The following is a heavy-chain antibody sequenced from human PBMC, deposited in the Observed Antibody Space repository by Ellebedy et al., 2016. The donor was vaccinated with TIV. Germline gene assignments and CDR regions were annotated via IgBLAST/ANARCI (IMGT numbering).Heavy chain of an antibody. V-gene: IGHV1-2*04. Sequence: ASVKVSCXASGYTFTGYYMHWVRQAPGQGLEWMGWINPNSGGTNYAQKFQGWVTMTRDTSISTAYMELSRLRSDDTAVYYCARVRTYYDSSGVFDYWGQGTLVTVSS. D-gene: IGHD3-22*01. CDR1: GYTFTGYY. CDR3: ARVRTYYDSSGVFDY. J-gene: IGHJ4*02. CDR2: INPNSGGT.